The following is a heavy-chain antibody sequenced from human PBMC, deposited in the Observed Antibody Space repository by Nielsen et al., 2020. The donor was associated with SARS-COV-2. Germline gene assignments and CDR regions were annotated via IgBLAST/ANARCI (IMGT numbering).Heavy chain of an antibody. Sequence: GESLKISCAASGFTFSSYSMNWVRQAPGKGLEWVSSISSSSSYIYYADSVKGRFTISRDNAKNSLYLQMNSLGAEDTAVYYCAREAGGYCTNGVCSTMSGMDVWGQGTTVTVSS. D-gene: IGHD2-8*01. CDR3: AREAGGYCTNGVCSTMSGMDV. V-gene: IGHV3-21*01. J-gene: IGHJ6*02. CDR1: GFTFSSYS. CDR2: ISSSSSYI.